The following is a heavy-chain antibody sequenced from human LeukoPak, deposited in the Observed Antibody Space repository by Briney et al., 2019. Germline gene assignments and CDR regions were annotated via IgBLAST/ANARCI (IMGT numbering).Heavy chain of an antibody. CDR3: ATGGGGPTYYYDSGGYSNYYFDY. CDR1: GYTLTELS. J-gene: IGHJ4*02. CDR2: FDPEDGET. Sequence: ASVKVSCKVSGYTLTELSMHWVRQAPGKGLEWMGGFDPEDGETIYAQKFQGRVTMTEDTSTDTAYMELSSLRSEDTAVYYCATGGGGPTYYYDSGGYSNYYFDYWGQGTLVTVSS. D-gene: IGHD3-22*01. V-gene: IGHV1-24*01.